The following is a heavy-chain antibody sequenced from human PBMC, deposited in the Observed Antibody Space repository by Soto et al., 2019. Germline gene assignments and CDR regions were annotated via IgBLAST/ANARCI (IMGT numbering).Heavy chain of an antibody. CDR3: ARRFYYYGSGSYYFDP. Sequence: SETLSLTCTVSGDSIKTYWWSWIRHSPGKGLEWIGYIYHIGTTNYNPSLKSRVTMSIDTSKNQFSLKLDSVTAADTAVYYCARRFYYYGSGSYYFDPWGQGIQVTVSS. CDR2: IYHIGTT. J-gene: IGHJ5*02. V-gene: IGHV4-59*08. D-gene: IGHD3-10*01. CDR1: GDSIKTYW.